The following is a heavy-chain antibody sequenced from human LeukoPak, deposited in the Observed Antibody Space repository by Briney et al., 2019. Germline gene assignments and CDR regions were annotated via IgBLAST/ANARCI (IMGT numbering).Heavy chain of an antibody. V-gene: IGHV3-30*02. CDR2: IRYDGSNK. Sequence: PGGSLRLSCAASGFTFSSYGMHWVRQAPGKGLEWVAFIRYDGSNKYYADSVKGRFTISRDNSKNTLYLQMNSLRAEDTAVYYCAKDPDGYDSRGYPDYWGQGTLVTVSS. CDR3: AKDPDGYDSRGYPDY. CDR1: GFTFSSYG. D-gene: IGHD3-22*01. J-gene: IGHJ4*02.